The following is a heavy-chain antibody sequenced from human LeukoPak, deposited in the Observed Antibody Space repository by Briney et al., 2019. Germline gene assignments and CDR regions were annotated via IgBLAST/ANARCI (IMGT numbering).Heavy chain of an antibody. CDR1: GGSFNDYY. V-gene: IGHV4-34*01. D-gene: IGHD1-7*01. CDR3: ARLYGNYQNYFDY. J-gene: IGHJ4*02. CDR2: MYYRGNT. Sequence: SETLSLTCAVYGGSFNDYYWGWIRQPPGKGLEWVGHMYYRGNTFYSPSLKSRVTISVDTSKNQFSLKLRSVTAADTAVYYCARLYGNYQNYFDYWGQGTLVTVSS.